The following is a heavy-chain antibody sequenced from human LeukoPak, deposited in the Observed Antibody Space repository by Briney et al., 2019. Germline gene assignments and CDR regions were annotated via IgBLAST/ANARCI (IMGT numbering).Heavy chain of an antibody. D-gene: IGHD6-13*01. J-gene: IGHJ4*02. CDR1: GCTFSRYD. CDR2: IGAGGNT. Sequence: AGSLRLSCAASGCTFSRYDNHWVRQGTRKGLEWVSAIGAGGNTYYPGSEKGRFTMSRENAKNSLYLQMNSLRAGATAVYYCARGGSSSWYGEFDYWGQGTLVTVSS. CDR3: ARGGSSSWYGEFDY. V-gene: IGHV3-13*04.